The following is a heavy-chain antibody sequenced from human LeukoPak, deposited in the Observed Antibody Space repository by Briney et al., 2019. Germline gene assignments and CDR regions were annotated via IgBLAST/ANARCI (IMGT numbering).Heavy chain of an antibody. J-gene: IGHJ6*04. CDR2: IYHSGST. D-gene: IGHD2-15*01. Sequence: PSETLSLTCTVSGGSISSGGYYWSWIRQPPGKGLEWIGYIYHSGSTYYNPSLKSRVTISVDRSKNQFSLKLSPVTAADTAVYYCARVGEAKRYCSGGSCYSPRGVWGKGTTVTVSS. CDR3: ARVGEAKRYCSGGSCYSPRGV. CDR1: GGSISSGGYY. V-gene: IGHV4-30-2*01.